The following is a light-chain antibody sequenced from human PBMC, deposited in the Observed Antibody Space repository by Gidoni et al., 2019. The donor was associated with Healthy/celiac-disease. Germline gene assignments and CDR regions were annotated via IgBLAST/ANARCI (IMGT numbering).Light chain of an antibody. CDR1: QSVGSY. Sequence: EIVLTQSPATLSLSPGERATLSCMASQSVGSYLACYQQKPVQAPRLLIYDASNRATGIPARFSGSGSGTDFTLTISSLEPEDFAVYYCQQRSNWPALTFGGGTKVVIK. CDR2: DAS. CDR3: QQRSNWPALT. J-gene: IGKJ4*01. V-gene: IGKV3-11*01.